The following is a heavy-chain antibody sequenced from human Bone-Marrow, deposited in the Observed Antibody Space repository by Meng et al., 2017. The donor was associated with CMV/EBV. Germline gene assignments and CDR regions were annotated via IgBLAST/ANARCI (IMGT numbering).Heavy chain of an antibody. CDR2: IRSKAYGGTT. CDR3: VRAPPGLGFTIFFAAASDY. J-gene: IGHJ4*02. V-gene: IGHV3-49*04. D-gene: IGHD3-3*01. Sequence: GESLKISCTASGFTFGDYAMSWVRQAPGKGLEWVGFIRSKAYGGTTEYAASVKGRFTISRDDSKSIAYLQMNSLKTEDTAVYYCVRAPPGLGFTIFFAAASDYWGQGTLVTGSS. CDR1: GFTFGDYA.